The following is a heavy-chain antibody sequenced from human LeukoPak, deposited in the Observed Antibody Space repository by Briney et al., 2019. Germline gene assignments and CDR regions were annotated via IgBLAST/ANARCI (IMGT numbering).Heavy chain of an antibody. J-gene: IGHJ4*02. CDR1: GFTFSSYA. V-gene: IGHV3-23*01. D-gene: IGHD3-10*01. Sequence: GGSLRLSCAASGFTFSSYAMSWVRQAPGKGLEWVSAISGSGGSTYYADSVKGRFTISRDNAKNSLYLQMNSLRAEDTAVYYCARLGFGELSGVDYWGQGTLVTVSS. CDR2: ISGSGGST. CDR3: ARLGFGELSGVDY.